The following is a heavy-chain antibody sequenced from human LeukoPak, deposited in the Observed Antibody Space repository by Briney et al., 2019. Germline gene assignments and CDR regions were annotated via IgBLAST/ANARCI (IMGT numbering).Heavy chain of an antibody. CDR1: GFTFSSYG. CDR2: IWYDGSNK. Sequence: GGSLRLSCAASGFTFSSYGMRWVRQAPGKGLEWVAVIWYDGSNKYYADSVKGRFTISRDNSKNTLYLQMNSLRAEDTAVYYCARLYSRSWYLAFDIWGQGTMVTVSS. J-gene: IGHJ3*02. V-gene: IGHV3-33*01. CDR3: ARLYSRSWYLAFDI. D-gene: IGHD6-13*01.